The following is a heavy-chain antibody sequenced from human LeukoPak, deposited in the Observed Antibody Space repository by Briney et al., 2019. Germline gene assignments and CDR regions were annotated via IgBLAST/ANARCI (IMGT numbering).Heavy chain of an antibody. CDR2: INHSGST. Sequence: PSGTLSLTCAVSGGSISSSNWWSWIRQPPGKGLEWIGEINHSGSTNYNPSLKSRVTISVDTSKNQFSLKLSSVTAADTAVYYCARPFDPWGQGTLVTVSS. V-gene: IGHV4-4*02. CDR1: GGSISSSNW. CDR3: ARPFDP. J-gene: IGHJ5*02.